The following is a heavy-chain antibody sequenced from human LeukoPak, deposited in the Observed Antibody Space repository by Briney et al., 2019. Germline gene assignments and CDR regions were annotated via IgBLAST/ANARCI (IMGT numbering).Heavy chain of an antibody. CDR2: FDPEDGET. CDR1: GYTLTELS. J-gene: IGHJ6*02. D-gene: IGHD1-26*01. CDR3: ATDHATKVGATRYYYYYYGMDV. V-gene: IGHV1-24*01. Sequence: ASVKVSCKVSGYTLTELSMHWVRQAPGKGLEWMGGFDPEDGETIYAQKFQGRVTMTEDTSTDTAYMELSSLRSEGTAVYYCATDHATKVGATRYYYYYYGMDVWGQGTTVTVSS.